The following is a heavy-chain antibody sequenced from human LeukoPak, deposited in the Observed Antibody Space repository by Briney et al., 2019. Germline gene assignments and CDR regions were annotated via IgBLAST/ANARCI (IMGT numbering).Heavy chain of an antibody. J-gene: IGHJ2*01. CDR3: AREAAWGNWYFDL. D-gene: IGHD3-16*01. CDR1: GFTFSRHG. V-gene: IGHV3-30*03. Sequence: GGSLRLSCAASGFTFSRHGMHWVRQAPGKGLEWVAVIGDTGRAKYYADSVEGRFTASRDNSKNTLYLEMNSLRYDDTALYYCAREAAWGNWYFDLWGRGTLVTVSS. CDR2: IGDTGRAK.